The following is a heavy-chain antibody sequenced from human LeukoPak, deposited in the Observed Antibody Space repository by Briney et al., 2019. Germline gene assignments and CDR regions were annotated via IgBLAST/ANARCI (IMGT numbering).Heavy chain of an antibody. CDR3: ARDYGGNIRGYFDY. V-gene: IGHV3-66*01. CDR2: IYSGGST. CDR1: GFTVSSTY. D-gene: IGHD4-23*01. Sequence: GGSLRLSCAASGFTVSSTYMSWVRQAPGKGLEWVSVIYSGGSTDYADSVKGRFTISRDNSKNTLLLQMSSLRVEDTAVYYCARDYGGNIRGYFDYWGQGTLVTVSS. J-gene: IGHJ4*02.